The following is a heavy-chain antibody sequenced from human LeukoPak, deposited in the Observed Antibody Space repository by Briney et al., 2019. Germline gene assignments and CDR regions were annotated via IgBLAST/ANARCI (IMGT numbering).Heavy chain of an antibody. CDR2: IRNKAYGGTA. D-gene: IGHD6-19*01. CDR3: ARGQWLVRKDASDGMDV. Sequence: GGSLRLSCTASGFTFGDYAMSWGRQAPGKGLEWVGFIRNKAYGGTAEYAASVRGRFTISRDDSKSIAYLQMSSLKTEDTAVYYCARGQWLVRKDASDGMDVWGQGTTVTVSS. V-gene: IGHV3-49*04. CDR1: GFTFGDYA. J-gene: IGHJ6*02.